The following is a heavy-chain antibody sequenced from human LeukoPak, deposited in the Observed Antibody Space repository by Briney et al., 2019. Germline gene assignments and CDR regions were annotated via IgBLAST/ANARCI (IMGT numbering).Heavy chain of an antibody. V-gene: IGHV3-21*01. CDR2: ISSSSSYI. J-gene: IGHJ6*02. Sequence: GGSLRLSCAASGFTFSNYGMNWVRQAPGKGLEWVSSISSSSSYIYYADSVKGRFTISRDNAKNSLYLQMNSLRAEDTAVYYCARDQGDYYGMDVWGQGTTVTVSS. CDR3: ARDQGDYYGMDV. CDR1: GFTFSNYG.